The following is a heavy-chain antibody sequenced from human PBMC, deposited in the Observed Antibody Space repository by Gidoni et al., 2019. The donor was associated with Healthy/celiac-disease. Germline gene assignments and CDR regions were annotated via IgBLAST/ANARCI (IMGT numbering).Heavy chain of an antibody. V-gene: IGHV3-30-3*01. CDR3: ATTLVVLFDY. CDR2: ISYDGSNK. Sequence: QVQLVESGGGVVQPGRSLRLSCAASGFTFSSYAMHWVRQAPGKGLEWVAVISYDGSNKYYADSVKGRFTISRDNSKNTLYLQMNSLRAEDTAVYYCATTLVVLFDYWGQGTLVTVSS. J-gene: IGHJ4*02. CDR1: GFTFSSYA. D-gene: IGHD2-2*01.